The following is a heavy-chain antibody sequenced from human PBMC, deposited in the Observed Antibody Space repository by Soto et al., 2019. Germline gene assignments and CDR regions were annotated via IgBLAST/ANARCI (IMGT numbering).Heavy chain of an antibody. CDR2: INAGSGNT. CDR3: ARGLAADGA. D-gene: IGHD6-13*01. V-gene: IGHV1-3*01. J-gene: IGHJ5*02. CDR1: GYTFTHYA. Sequence: QVQLVQSGAEVKKPGASVKVSCTASGYTFTHYAIHWVRHAPGQRLEWMGFINAGSGNTKYSQTFQGRITFTKDTSASTAYMALSSLRSEDTAIYYCARGLAADGAWGQGTLVTVSS.